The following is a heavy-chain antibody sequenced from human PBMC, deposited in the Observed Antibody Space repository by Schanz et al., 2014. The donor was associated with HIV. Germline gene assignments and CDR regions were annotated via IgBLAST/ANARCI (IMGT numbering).Heavy chain of an antibody. CDR2: ISYDGSSK. V-gene: IGHV3-30*03. D-gene: IGHD4-17*01. J-gene: IGHJ6*02. CDR3: AREGPTVTPGYYYGMDV. CDR1: GFTFSSFG. Sequence: QVHLEESGGGVVQPGRSLRLSCAASGFTFSSFGMHWVRQAPGKGLEWVAVISYDGSSKYYADSVKGRFTISRDNSKNRLFLQMNSLRAEDRALYYCAREGPTVTPGYYYGMDVWGQGTTVTVSS.